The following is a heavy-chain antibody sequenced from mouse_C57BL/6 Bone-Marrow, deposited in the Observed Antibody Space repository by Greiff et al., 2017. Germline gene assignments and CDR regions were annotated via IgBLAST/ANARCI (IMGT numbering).Heavy chain of an antibody. Sequence: VQLQQSGAEMMKPGASVKLSCKATGYTFTGYWIEWVKQRPGHGLEWIGEILPGSGSTNYNDKFKGKATFTADTSSNTAYMQLSSLTTEDSAIYYCAKGRDYDWFAYWGQGALVTVSA. CDR1: GYTFTGYW. CDR2: ILPGSGST. V-gene: IGHV1-9*01. D-gene: IGHD2-4*01. J-gene: IGHJ3*01. CDR3: AKGRDYDWFAY.